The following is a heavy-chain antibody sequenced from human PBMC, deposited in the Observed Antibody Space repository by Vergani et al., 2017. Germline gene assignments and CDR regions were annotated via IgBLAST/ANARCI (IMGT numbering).Heavy chain of an antibody. D-gene: IGHD2-2*01. CDR2: IRSKANSYAT. V-gene: IGHV3-73*01. J-gene: IGHJ6*04. CDR3: TRPIGDIVVVPAGLDV. Sequence: EVQLVESGGGLVQPGRSLRLSCAASGFTFSGSAMHWVRQASGKGLEWVGRIRSKANSYATAYAASVKGRFTISRDDSKNTAYLQMNSLKTEDTAVYYCTRPIGDIVVVPAGLDVWGKGTTVTVSS. CDR1: GFTFSGSA.